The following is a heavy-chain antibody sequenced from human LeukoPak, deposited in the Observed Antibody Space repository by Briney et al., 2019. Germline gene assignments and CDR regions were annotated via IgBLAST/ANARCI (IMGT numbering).Heavy chain of an antibody. D-gene: IGHD2-2*01. V-gene: IGHV3-30*18. CDR2: ISYDGSNK. Sequence: GRSPRLSCAASGFTFSSYGMHWVRQAPGKGLEWVAVISYDGSNKYYADSVKGRFTISRDNSKNTLYLQMNSLRAEDTAVYYCAKDTPADVWGQGTTVTVSS. CDR1: GFTFSSYG. J-gene: IGHJ6*02. CDR3: AKDTPADV.